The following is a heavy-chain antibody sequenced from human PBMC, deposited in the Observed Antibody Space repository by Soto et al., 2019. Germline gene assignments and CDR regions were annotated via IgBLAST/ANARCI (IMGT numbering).Heavy chain of an antibody. Sequence: GGSLRLSCAASGFTFSSYAMSWVHQAPGKGLEWVSAISGSGGSTYYADSVKGRFTISRDNSKNTLYLQMNSLRAEDTAVYYCAKDHYYDSSGYPDADAFDIWGQGTMVTVSS. CDR3: AKDHYYDSSGYPDADAFDI. D-gene: IGHD3-22*01. V-gene: IGHV3-23*01. CDR1: GFTFSSYA. J-gene: IGHJ3*02. CDR2: ISGSGGST.